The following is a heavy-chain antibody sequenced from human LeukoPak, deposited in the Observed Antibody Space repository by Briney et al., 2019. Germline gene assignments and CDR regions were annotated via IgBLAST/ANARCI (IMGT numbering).Heavy chain of an antibody. Sequence: SVKVSCKASGYTFTSYYMHWVRQAPGQGLEWMGGIIPIFGTANYAQKFQGRVTITADESTSTAYMELSSLRSEDTAVYYCARESENMIGPHFDYWGQGTLVTVSS. D-gene: IGHD3-22*01. CDR3: ARESENMIGPHFDY. V-gene: IGHV1-69*01. CDR2: IIPIFGTA. J-gene: IGHJ4*02. CDR1: GYTFTSYY.